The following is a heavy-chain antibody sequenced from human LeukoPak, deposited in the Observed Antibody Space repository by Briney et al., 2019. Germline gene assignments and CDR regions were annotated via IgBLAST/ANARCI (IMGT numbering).Heavy chain of an antibody. J-gene: IGHJ4*02. D-gene: IGHD6-13*01. CDR1: GFTFSSYG. V-gene: IGHV3-30*18. Sequence: GGSLRLSCAASGFTFSSYGMHWVRQAPGKGLEWAAVISYDGSNKYYADSVKGRFTISRDNSKNTLYLQMNSLRAEDTAVYYCAKDSVGSSCPGYWGQGTLVTVSS. CDR3: AKDSVGSSCPGY. CDR2: ISYDGSNK.